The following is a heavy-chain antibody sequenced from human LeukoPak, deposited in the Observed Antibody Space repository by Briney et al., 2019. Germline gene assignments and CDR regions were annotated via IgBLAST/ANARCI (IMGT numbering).Heavy chain of an antibody. V-gene: IGHV3-30*03. CDR3: AGGLVAWFDP. Sequence: PGGSLRLSCAASGFSFISYGMHWVRQAPGKGLEWVGVISDDGRRKDYADSVKGRFTISRDNSKDTLYLQMNSLRAEDTAVYYCAGGLVAWFDPWGQGTLVTVSS. CDR2: ISDDGRRK. D-gene: IGHD3-16*02. CDR1: GFSFISYG. J-gene: IGHJ5*02.